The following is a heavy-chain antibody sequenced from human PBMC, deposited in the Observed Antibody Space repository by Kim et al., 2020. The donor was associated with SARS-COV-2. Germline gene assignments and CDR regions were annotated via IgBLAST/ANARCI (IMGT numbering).Heavy chain of an antibody. J-gene: IGHJ6*02. CDR3: ARASYSSGWYHYGMDV. Sequence: LKGRFTISRENAKNSLYLQMNSLRAGDTAVYYCARASYSSGWYHYGMDVWGQGTTVTVSS. D-gene: IGHD6-19*01. V-gene: IGHV3-13*01.